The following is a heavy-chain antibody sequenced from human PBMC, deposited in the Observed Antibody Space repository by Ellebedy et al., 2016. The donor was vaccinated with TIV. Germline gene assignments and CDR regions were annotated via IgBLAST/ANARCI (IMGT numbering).Heavy chain of an antibody. Sequence: AASVKVSCKASGYTFSSFDINWVRQATGQGLQWMGWMNPNSGNTGYAQKFQGRVTMTRNNSISTAYLELSSLRSDDTAVYYCARGNVGRGVMGQWFDPWGRGTLVTVSS. CDR1: GYTFSSFD. CDR2: MNPNSGNT. V-gene: IGHV1-8*01. D-gene: IGHD3-10*01. CDR3: ARGNVGRGVMGQWFDP. J-gene: IGHJ2*01.